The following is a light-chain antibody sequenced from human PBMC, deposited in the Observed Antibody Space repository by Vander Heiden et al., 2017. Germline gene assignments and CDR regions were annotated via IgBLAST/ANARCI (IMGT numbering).Light chain of an antibody. J-gene: IGKJ2*03. CDR1: QSISKY. Sequence: EIVLTQSPATLSLSPGERATLSCRASQSISKYLGWFQQKPGQAPRLLIYDAANSANGIPDRFSGSGYGTDFTLTSSSREHEDSAVYYWQQRCYYYRFGQGTKLEIK. CDR3: QQRCYYYR. V-gene: IGKV3-11*01. CDR2: DAA.